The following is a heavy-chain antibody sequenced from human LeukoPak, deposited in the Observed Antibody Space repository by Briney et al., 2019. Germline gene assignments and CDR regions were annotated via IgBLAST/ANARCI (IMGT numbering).Heavy chain of an antibody. V-gene: IGHV4-39*07. CDR3: ASEHDYGDYAH. CDR1: GGSISSSSYY. D-gene: IGHD4-17*01. Sequence: SETLSLTCTVSGGSISSSSYYWGWIRQPPGKGLEWIGSIYYSGSTYYNPSLKSRVTISVDTSKNQFSLKLSSVTAADTAVYYCASEHDYGDYAHWGQGTLVTVSS. CDR2: IYYSGST. J-gene: IGHJ4*02.